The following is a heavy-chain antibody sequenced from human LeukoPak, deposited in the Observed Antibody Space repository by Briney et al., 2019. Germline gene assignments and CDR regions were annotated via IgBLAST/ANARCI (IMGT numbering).Heavy chain of an antibody. Sequence: GGSLRLSRAASGFTFSSYSMNWVRQAPGKGLEWVSSISSSSSYIYYADSVKGRFTISRDSAKNSLYLQMNSLRAEDTAVYYCAREAGWYCSGGSCYFYYFDYWGQGTLVTVSS. CDR2: ISSSSSYI. J-gene: IGHJ4*02. V-gene: IGHV3-21*01. CDR1: GFTFSSYS. D-gene: IGHD2-15*01. CDR3: AREAGWYCSGGSCYFYYFDY.